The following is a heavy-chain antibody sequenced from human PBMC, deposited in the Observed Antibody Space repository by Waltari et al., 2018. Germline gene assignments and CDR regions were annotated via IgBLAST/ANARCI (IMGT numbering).Heavy chain of an antibody. Sequence: QVQLVQSGAEVKKPGSSVKVSCKASGGTFSSYTISWVRQAPGHGLEWMGRIIPILGIANYAQKFQGRVTMTRDTSISTAYMELSRLRSDDTAVYYCARERITMVRGVVNYWYFDLWGRGTLVTVSS. D-gene: IGHD3-10*01. V-gene: IGHV1-69*08. CDR2: IIPILGIA. J-gene: IGHJ2*01. CDR1: GGTFSSYT. CDR3: ARERITMVRGVVNYWYFDL.